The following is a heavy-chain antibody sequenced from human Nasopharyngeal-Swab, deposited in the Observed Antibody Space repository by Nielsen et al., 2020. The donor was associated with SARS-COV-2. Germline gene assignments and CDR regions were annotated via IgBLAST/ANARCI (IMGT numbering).Heavy chain of an antibody. D-gene: IGHD6-19*01. J-gene: IGHJ3*02. CDR2: ISGSGGST. V-gene: IGHV3-23*01. Sequence: GESLKISCAASGFTFSSYAMSWVRQAPGKGLEWVSAISGSGGSTYYADSVKGRFTISRGNSKNTLYLQMNSLRAEDTAVYYCAKDSVVAVAGWDAFDIWGQGTMVTVSS. CDR1: GFTFSSYA. CDR3: AKDSVVAVAGWDAFDI.